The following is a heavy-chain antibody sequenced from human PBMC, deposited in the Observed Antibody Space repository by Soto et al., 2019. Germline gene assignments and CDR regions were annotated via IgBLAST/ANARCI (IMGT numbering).Heavy chain of an antibody. Sequence: PSETLSLTCTVSGGSISSYYWSWIRQPPGKGLEWIGYIYYSGSTNYNPSLKSRVTISVDTSKNQFSLKLSSVTAADTAVYYCARDRWEQQLVFDYWGQGTLVTVSS. V-gene: IGHV4-59*12. CDR1: GGSISSYY. D-gene: IGHD6-13*01. CDR3: ARDRWEQQLVFDY. CDR2: IYYSGST. J-gene: IGHJ4*02.